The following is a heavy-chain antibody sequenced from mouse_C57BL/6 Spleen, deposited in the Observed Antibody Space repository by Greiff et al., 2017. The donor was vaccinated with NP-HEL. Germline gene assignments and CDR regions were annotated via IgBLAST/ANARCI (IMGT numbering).Heavy chain of an antibody. CDR3: ARLGYDYGERGSWFAY. V-gene: IGHV1-85*01. CDR1: GYTFTSYD. J-gene: IGHJ3*01. Sequence: QVQLQQSGPELVKPGASVKLSCKASGYTFTSYDINWVKQRPGQGLEWIGWIYPRDGSTKYNEKFKGKATLTVDTSSSTAYMELHSLTSEDSAVYFCARLGYDYGERGSWFAYWGQGTLVTVSA. D-gene: IGHD2-4*01. CDR2: IYPRDGST.